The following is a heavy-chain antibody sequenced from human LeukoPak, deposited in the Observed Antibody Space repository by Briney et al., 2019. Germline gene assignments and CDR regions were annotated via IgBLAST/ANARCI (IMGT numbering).Heavy chain of an antibody. CDR2: IYHSGST. V-gene: IGHV4-4*02. CDR1: GGSISSSNW. J-gene: IGHJ3*02. D-gene: IGHD6-13*01. Sequence: SETLSLTCAVSGGSISSSNWWSWVRQPPGKGLEWIGEIYHSGSTKYNPSLKSRVTMSVDKSKNQFSLKLRFVTAADTAVYYCARVEGMAAAGHAFDIWGQGTMVTVSS. CDR3: ARVEGMAAAGHAFDI.